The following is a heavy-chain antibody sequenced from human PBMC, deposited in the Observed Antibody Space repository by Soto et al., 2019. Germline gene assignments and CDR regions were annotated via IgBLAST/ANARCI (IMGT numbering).Heavy chain of an antibody. D-gene: IGHD5-18*01. CDR2: INPNSGGT. J-gene: IGHJ6*02. CDR1: GYTFTGYY. Sequence: SVKDSCQASGYTFTGYYMHWVRRAPVQGLEWMGWINPNSGGTNYAQKFQGRVTMTRDTSISTAYMELSRLRSDDTAVYYCARDWVDTAIQGHYYYYYGMDVWGQGTTVTVSS. CDR3: ARDWVDTAIQGHYYYYYGMDV. V-gene: IGHV1-2*02.